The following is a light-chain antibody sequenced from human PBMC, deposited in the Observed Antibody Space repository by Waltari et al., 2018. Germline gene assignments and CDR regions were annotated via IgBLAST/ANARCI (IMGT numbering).Light chain of an antibody. CDR3: QSYDRSLSVV. J-gene: IGLJ2*01. CDR2: ANN. V-gene: IGLV1-40*01. Sequence: QSALTQPPSVSGAPGQRITISCTGSGSNIGAGYDVHWYQQFPGTAPKLLLYANNNRPAGGPDRFFGSKTGTSASLAITGLQADDEADYYCQSYDRSLSVVFGGGTKLTVL. CDR1: GSNIGAGYD.